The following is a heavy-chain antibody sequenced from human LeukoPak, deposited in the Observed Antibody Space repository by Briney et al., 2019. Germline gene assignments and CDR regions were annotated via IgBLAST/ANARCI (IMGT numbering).Heavy chain of an antibody. CDR3: AKGTGLLWFGELLNY. D-gene: IGHD3-10*01. Sequence: GGSLRLSCAASGFTFDDYAMHWVRQAPGKGLEWVSGISWNSGSIGYADSVKGRFTISRDNAKNSLYLQMNSLRAEDTALYYCAKGTGLLWFGELLNYWGQGTLVTVSS. J-gene: IGHJ4*02. CDR2: ISWNSGSI. V-gene: IGHV3-9*01. CDR1: GFTFDDYA.